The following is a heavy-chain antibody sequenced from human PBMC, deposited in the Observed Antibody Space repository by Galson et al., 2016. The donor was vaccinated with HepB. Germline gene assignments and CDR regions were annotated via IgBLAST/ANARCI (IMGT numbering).Heavy chain of an antibody. J-gene: IGHJ6*02. D-gene: IGHD3-10*01. CDR2: SYADGRT. CDR1: GFIVSNDY. V-gene: IGHV3-53*01. CDR3: ARDPGFSNGMNV. Sequence: SLRLSCAASGFIVSNDYMNWVRQAPGKGLEWLSVSYADGRTYYAEAVRGRFTISRDNSKKTLFLQMNNLSAADTAVYYCARDPGFSNGMNVWGQGTTVTVSS.